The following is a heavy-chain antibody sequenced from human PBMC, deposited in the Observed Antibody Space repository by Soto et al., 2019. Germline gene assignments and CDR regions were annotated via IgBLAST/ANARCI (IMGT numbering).Heavy chain of an antibody. Sequence: EVQLVESGGGLVKPGGSLRISCVASGFTFSTYTMNWVRQAPGKGLEWVSSINDRSNYIYYADSLKGRFTISRDNAQNSLFLQMNSLRVEDTAVYYCAREDGVVGDTSAFDYLGQGTLVTVSS. CDR2: INDRSNYI. CDR1: GFTFSTYT. D-gene: IGHD1-26*01. J-gene: IGHJ4*02. V-gene: IGHV3-21*06. CDR3: AREDGVVGDTSAFDY.